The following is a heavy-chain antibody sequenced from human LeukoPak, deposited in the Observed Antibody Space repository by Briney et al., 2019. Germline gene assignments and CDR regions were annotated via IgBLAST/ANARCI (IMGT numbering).Heavy chain of an antibody. J-gene: IGHJ4*02. Sequence: PGGPLRLSCAASGFTFDDYAMHWVRQAPGKGLEWVSLIREDGRTTYYADSVKGRFTISRDNSKNSLYLQMNSLRTEDTALYYCAKAGRNYDFWSGYYPEGYFDYWGQGTLVTVSS. CDR3: AKAGRNYDFWSGYYPEGYFDY. D-gene: IGHD3-3*01. CDR1: GFTFDDYA. V-gene: IGHV3-43*02. CDR2: IREDGRTT.